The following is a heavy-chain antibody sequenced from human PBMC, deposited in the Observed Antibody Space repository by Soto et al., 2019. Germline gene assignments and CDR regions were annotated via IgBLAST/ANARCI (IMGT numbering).Heavy chain of an antibody. CDR1: GFTFSSFG. J-gene: IGHJ4*02. CDR2: ILYDGSNK. CDR3: VKDRITIVRGVLDY. Sequence: QVPLVESGGGVVQPGRSLRLSCAASGFTFSSFGMHWVRQAPGKGLEWVALILYDGSNKYYADSVKGRFTISRDNSNSTLYLQMNSLRAEDTAVYYCVKDRITIVRGVLDYWGQGTLVTVSS. V-gene: IGHV3-30*18. D-gene: IGHD3-10*01.